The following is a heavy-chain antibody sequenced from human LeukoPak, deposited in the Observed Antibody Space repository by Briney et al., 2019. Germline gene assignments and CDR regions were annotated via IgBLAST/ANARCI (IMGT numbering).Heavy chain of an antibody. V-gene: IGHV3-69-1*01. CDR2: IRDSGTT. Sequence: GGSLRLSCAASGFTFSTYPMNWVRQAPGKGLEWISHIRDSGTTDYADSVKGRFTISRDNAKNSLYLQLSSLRAEDTAVYYCARALKDDFWSGYSTHYDYWGQGTLVTVSS. D-gene: IGHD3-3*01. CDR3: ARALKDDFWSGYSTHYDY. J-gene: IGHJ4*02. CDR1: GFTFSTYP.